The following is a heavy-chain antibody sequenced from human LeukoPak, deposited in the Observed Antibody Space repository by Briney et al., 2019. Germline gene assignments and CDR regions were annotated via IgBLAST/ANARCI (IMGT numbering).Heavy chain of an antibody. V-gene: IGHV3-30*02. CDR2: TRYDGSNK. Sequence: GGSLRLSCAASGFTFSSFGMHWVRQAPGQGLEWVAFTRYDGSNKNYADSVKGRFTISRDNSKNTLYLQMNSLRAEDTAVYYCAKDFSVYYYDSRVLDYWGQGTLVTVSS. J-gene: IGHJ4*02. CDR1: GFTFSSFG. CDR3: AKDFSVYYYDSRVLDY. D-gene: IGHD3-22*01.